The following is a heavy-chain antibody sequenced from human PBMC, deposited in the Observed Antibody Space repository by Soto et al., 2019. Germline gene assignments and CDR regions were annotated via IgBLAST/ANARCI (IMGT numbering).Heavy chain of an antibody. Sequence: QVQLVEFGGGVVQPGRSLRLSCAASGFTFSDYAMHWVRQAPGKGLEWVAIISFDGSNEHYADSVQGRFTISRDNSENTLYLQMNSLRADDTAVYYCARPAATVIFYSGMDVWGQGTTFTVSS. CDR2: ISFDGSNE. CDR3: ARPAATVIFYSGMDV. J-gene: IGHJ6*02. D-gene: IGHD4-17*01. CDR1: GFTFSDYA. V-gene: IGHV3-30-3*01.